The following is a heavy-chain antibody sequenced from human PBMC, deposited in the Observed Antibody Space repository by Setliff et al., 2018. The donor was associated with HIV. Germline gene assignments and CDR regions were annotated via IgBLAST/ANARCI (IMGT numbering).Heavy chain of an antibody. CDR3: TRDRAPRQLWGYYYGMDV. J-gene: IGHJ6*02. V-gene: IGHV3-15*01. CDR2: MRSKTEGGTT. Sequence: GSLRLSCAASGFTFTNAWVSWVRQAPGKGLEWVGLMRSKTEGGTTEYAAPIKGRFTISRIDSKNTLYLQIHSLKTEDTAVYYCTRDRAPRQLWGYYYGMDVWGQGTTVTVS. CDR1: GFTFTNAW. D-gene: IGHD5-18*01.